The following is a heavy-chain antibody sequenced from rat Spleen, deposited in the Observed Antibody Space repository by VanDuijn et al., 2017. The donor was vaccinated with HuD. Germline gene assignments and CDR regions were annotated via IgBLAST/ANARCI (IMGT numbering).Heavy chain of an antibody. J-gene: IGHJ2*01. V-gene: IGHV5S23*01. D-gene: IGHD5-1*01. Sequence: EVQLVESGGGLVQPGRSLKLSCAASGFTFSNYDMAWVRQAPTKGLEWVASISTGGGNTYYRDSVKGRFTISRDNAKSTLNLKMDSLRAEDTATYYCARHTGSPYYFDYWGQGVMVTVSS. CDR2: ISTGGGNT. CDR3: ARHTGSPYYFDY. CDR1: GFTFSNYD.